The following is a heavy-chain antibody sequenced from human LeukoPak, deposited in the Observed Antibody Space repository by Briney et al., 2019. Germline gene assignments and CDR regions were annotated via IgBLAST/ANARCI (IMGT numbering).Heavy chain of an antibody. Sequence: VGSLRLSCAASGLTFSDYYMTWIREAPGKGLEWVSSISGTGTTIYSADSVRGRFTVSRDNARTSLFLHMNSLRAEDTAVYYCAVQITMIVVVPYFDYWGQGTLVPVSS. D-gene: IGHD3-22*01. CDR2: ISGTGTTI. V-gene: IGHV3-11*04. CDR3: AVQITMIVVVPYFDY. CDR1: GLTFSDYY. J-gene: IGHJ4*02.